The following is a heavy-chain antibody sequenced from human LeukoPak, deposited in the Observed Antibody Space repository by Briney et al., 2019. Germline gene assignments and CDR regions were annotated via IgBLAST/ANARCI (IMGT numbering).Heavy chain of an antibody. CDR1: GFTFSNAW. CDR2: FRSKTDGGTI. CDR3: TTVIMGAPKDDY. V-gene: IGHV3-15*05. J-gene: IGHJ4*02. D-gene: IGHD1-26*01. Sequence: GGSLRLSCAASGFTFSNAWMSWVRQAPGKGLEWVGRFRSKTDGGTIDYAAPVKGRFTISRDDSRDTLYLQMNSLKTEDTAVYYCTTVIMGAPKDDYWGQGTLVTVSS.